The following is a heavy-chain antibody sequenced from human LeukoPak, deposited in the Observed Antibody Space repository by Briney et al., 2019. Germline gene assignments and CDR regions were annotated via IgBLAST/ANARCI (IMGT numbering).Heavy chain of an antibody. CDR3: AKAPGIVVVLSWFDP. CDR1: GCTFSSYA. D-gene: IGHD3-22*01. CDR2: ISGSGGST. V-gene: IGHV3-23*01. Sequence: GGSLRLSCAASGCTFSSYAMSWVRHAPGKGLDWVSAISGSGGSTYYADSVKGRFTISRDNSKNTLYLQMNSLRAEDTAVYYCAKAPGIVVVLSWFDPWGQGTLVTVSS. J-gene: IGHJ5*02.